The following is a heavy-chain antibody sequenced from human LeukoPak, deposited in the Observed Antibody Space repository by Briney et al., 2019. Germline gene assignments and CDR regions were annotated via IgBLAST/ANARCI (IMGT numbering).Heavy chain of an antibody. CDR2: IWYDGSNE. CDR3: ARGSNSGYSIDY. D-gene: IGHD3-22*01. J-gene: IGHJ4*02. Sequence: GGSLRLSCAVSGFSFSSYGMHWVRQAPGKGLEWVAVIWYDGSNESYADSVKGRFTISRDNSKNTLYLQMNSLRAEDTAVYFCARGSNSGYSIDYWGQGTLATVSS. CDR1: GFSFSSYG. V-gene: IGHV3-33*01.